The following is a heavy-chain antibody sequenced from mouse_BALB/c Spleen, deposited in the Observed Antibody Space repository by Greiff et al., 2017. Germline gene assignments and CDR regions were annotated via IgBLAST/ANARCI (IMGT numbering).Heavy chain of an antibody. J-gene: IGHJ2*01. Sequence: EVNLVESGGDLVKPGGSLKLSCAASGFTFSSYGMSWVRQTPDKRLEWVATISSGGSYTYYPDSVKGRFTISRDNAKNTLYLQMSSLKSEDTAMYYCARPYYYGSSYVLYYFDYWGQGTTLTVSS. V-gene: IGHV5-6*01. CDR3: ARPYYYGSSYVLYYFDY. D-gene: IGHD1-1*01. CDR2: ISSGGSYT. CDR1: GFTFSSYG.